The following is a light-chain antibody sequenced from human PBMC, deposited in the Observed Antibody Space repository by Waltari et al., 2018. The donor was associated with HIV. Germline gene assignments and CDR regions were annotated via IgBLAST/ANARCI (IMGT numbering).Light chain of an antibody. J-gene: IGKJ2*01. CDR1: RAISDY. CDR2: GAS. V-gene: IGKV1-NL1*01. CDR3: QQYVSSPVT. Sequence: DIKVTQSPSSLYASVGDKVIITCRASRAISDYLAWYQQKPGRAPKLLVYGASRLASGVQSRFTGSGSGTIYSLTIGCLQPDDFASYYCQQYVSSPVTFGQGTKV.